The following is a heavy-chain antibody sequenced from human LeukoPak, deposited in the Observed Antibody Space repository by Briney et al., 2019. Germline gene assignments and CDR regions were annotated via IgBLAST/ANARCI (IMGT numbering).Heavy chain of an antibody. V-gene: IGHV4-59*01. CDR2: IYYSGST. CDR1: DGSISSYY. CDR3: ARDYYDSSGYSQYFDY. Sequence: SETLSLTCTVSDGSISSYYWSWIRQPPGKGLEWIGYIYYSGSTNYNPSLKSRVTISVDTSKNRFSLKLSSVTAADTAVYYCARDYYDSSGYSQYFDYWGQGTLVTVSS. J-gene: IGHJ4*02. D-gene: IGHD3-22*01.